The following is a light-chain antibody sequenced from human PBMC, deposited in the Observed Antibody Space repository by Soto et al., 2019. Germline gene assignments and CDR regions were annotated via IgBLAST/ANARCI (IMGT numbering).Light chain of an antibody. CDR3: QQDDIRPLN. V-gene: IGKV1-33*01. CDR1: QDISIY. J-gene: IGKJ4*01. Sequence: LPINFSTSALSASVVDEVTIICQARQDISIYLNWYQHKPGKAPKLLIFDASILETGVPSRFSGSGSGTEFSFTISSLQPEDVATYFCQQDDIRPLNFGGGAKAEIK. CDR2: DAS.